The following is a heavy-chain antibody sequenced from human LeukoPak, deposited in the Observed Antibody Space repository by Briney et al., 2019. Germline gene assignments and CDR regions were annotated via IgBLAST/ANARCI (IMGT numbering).Heavy chain of an antibody. V-gene: IGHV4-31*03. D-gene: IGHD3-22*01. CDR3: SRGLDSRKLGY. CDR1: GASFNSDDQY. Sequence: SETLSLTCTVSGASFNSDDQYWNWIRQSPGKGLEWIGSIHPSGMLYNNPSLESRVTMSRDTPKNQFSLNLNSVTAANTAVYFCSRGLDSRKLGYWGQGILVTVSS. CDR2: IHPSGML. J-gene: IGHJ4*02.